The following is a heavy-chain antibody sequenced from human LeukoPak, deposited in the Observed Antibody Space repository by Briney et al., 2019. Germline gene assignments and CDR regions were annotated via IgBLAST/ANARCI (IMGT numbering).Heavy chain of an antibody. CDR2: IYSSGRT. V-gene: IGHV4-59*01. Sequence: SETLSLTCTVSGGSISRSYWSWIRQPPGEGLECIGYIYSSGRTNYNPSLKSRVTISVDTSKNQFSLKLSSVTAAGTAVYYCARIFTDSSTYYSEYWGQGTLVTVSS. CDR3: ARIFTDSSTYYSEY. J-gene: IGHJ4*02. CDR1: GGSISRSY. D-gene: IGHD3-22*01.